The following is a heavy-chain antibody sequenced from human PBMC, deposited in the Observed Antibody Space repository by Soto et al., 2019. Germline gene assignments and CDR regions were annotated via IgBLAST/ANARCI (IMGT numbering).Heavy chain of an antibody. CDR3: ARGGDRDYYYPSPMDV. V-gene: IGHV3-30-3*01. CDR1: GVTFSNYA. Sequence: QVHLVESGGGVVQPWRSLRLSCAGSGVTFSNYALHWVRQAPGKGLEWTAAISYDGSNKYYAESVQGRFTISRANAKNTFYLEMNSLRDEDTALYYCARGGDRDYYYPSPMDVWGQGTTVIVSS. J-gene: IGHJ6*02. CDR2: ISYDGSNK.